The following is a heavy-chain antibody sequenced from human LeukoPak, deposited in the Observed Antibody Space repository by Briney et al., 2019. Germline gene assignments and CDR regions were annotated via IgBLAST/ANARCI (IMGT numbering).Heavy chain of an antibody. J-gene: IGHJ6*03. CDR3: ARGPDCGGDCYPGYMDV. V-gene: IGHV4-34*01. CDR1: GGSFSGYY. D-gene: IGHD2-21*02. CDR2: INHSGST. Sequence: PSENLSLTCAVYGGSFSGYYWSWIRQPPGKGLEWIGEINHSGSTNYNPSLKSRVTISVDTSKNQFSLKLSSVTAADTAVYYCARGPDCGGDCYPGYMDVWGKGTTVTVSS.